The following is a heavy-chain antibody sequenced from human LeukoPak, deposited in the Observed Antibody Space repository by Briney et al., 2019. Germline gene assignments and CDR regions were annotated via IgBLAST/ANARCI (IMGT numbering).Heavy chain of an antibody. V-gene: IGHV3-11*04. D-gene: IGHD3-10*01. CDR1: GFTFSDYY. Sequence: GGSLRLSCAASGFTFSDYYMSWIRQAPGKGLEWVSYISSSGSTIYSADSVKGRFTISRDNAKNSLYLQMNSLRTEDTAVYYCATGGLLWFGEAVLDYWGQGTLVTVSS. CDR2: ISSSGSTI. J-gene: IGHJ4*02. CDR3: ATGGLLWFGEAVLDY.